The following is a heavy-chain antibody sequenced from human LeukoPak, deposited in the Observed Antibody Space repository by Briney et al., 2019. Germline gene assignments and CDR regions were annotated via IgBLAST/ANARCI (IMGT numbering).Heavy chain of an antibody. CDR1: GFTFSSYG. Sequence: PGGSLRLSCAASGFTFSSYGMHWVRQAPGKGLEWVAFIRYDGSNKYYADSVKGRFTISRDNSKNTLYLQMNSLRAEDTAVYYCAKDEGPHGGYCSGGSCSLDYWGQGTLVTVSS. V-gene: IGHV3-30*02. CDR2: IRYDGSNK. D-gene: IGHD2-15*01. J-gene: IGHJ4*02. CDR3: AKDEGPHGGYCSGGSCSLDY.